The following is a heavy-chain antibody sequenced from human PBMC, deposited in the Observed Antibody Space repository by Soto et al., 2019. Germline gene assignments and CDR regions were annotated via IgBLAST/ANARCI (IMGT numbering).Heavy chain of an antibody. CDR1: GRSCTYA. V-gene: IGHV1-69*01. D-gene: IGHD5-18*01. Sequence: QVQLVQSGAEVKKPGSSVKVSCKASGRSCTYAISWVREAPGQGLEWMGGAIPFLGTANYPAKFQGRVTFNADESTHTAYMEVSSLRSEDTAAYYCARGSDTAMEDFYSRPYHFSVMDVWGQGTTVTVSS. CDR3: ARGSDTAMEDFYSRPYHFSVMDV. J-gene: IGHJ6*02. CDR2: AIPFLGTA.